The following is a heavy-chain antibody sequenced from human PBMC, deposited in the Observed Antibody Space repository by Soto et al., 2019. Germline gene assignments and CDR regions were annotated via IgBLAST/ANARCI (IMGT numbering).Heavy chain of an antibody. CDR3: AREYSSWGYNWFDP. CDR1: GVTFSSYA. J-gene: IGHJ5*02. V-gene: IGHV3-48*01. CDR2: ISSSSSTI. Sequence: PGGSLRLSCAASGVTFSSYAMGGVRQAPGKGLEWVSYISSSSSTIYYADSVKGRFTISRDNAKNSLYLQMNSLRAEDTAVYYCAREYSSWGYNWFDPWGQGTLVTVSS. D-gene: IGHD6-13*01.